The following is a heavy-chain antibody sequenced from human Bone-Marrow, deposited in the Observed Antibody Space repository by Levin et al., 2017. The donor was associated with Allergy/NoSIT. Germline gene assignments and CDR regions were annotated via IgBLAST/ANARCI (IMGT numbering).Heavy chain of an antibody. CDR2: IIPIFGTA. CDR1: GGTFSSYA. V-gene: IGHV1-69*06. D-gene: IGHD4-17*01. CDR3: ARDILRDYGDYVGYYYGMDG. J-gene: IGHJ6*02. Sequence: ASVKVSCKASGGTFSSYAISWVRQAPGQGLEWMGGIIPIFGTANYAQKFQGRVTITADKSTSTAYMELSSLRSEDTAVYYCARDILRDYGDYVGYYYGMDGWGQGTTVTVSS.